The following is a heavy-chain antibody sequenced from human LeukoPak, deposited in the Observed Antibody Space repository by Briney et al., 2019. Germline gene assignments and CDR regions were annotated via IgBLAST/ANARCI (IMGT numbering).Heavy chain of an antibody. CDR2: IYYSGST. Sequence: SETLSLTCTVSGGSISSYFWSWIRQPPGKGLEWIGYIYYSGSTNYNPSLKSRVTISVDTSKNQFSLKLSSVTAADTAVYYCARELGGFGELNWFDPWGQGTLVTVSS. V-gene: IGHV4-59*01. J-gene: IGHJ5*02. CDR3: ARELGGFGELNWFDP. CDR1: GGSISSYF. D-gene: IGHD3-10*01.